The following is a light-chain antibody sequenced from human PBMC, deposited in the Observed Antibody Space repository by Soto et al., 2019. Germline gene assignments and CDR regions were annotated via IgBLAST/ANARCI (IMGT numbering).Light chain of an antibody. CDR3: SSYTSSSTLYV. CDR2: DVS. CDR1: SSDVGGYNY. Sequence: QCVRTQPASGSGAPGQASTISCTGTSSDVGGYNYVSWYQQHPGKAPKLMIYDVSNRPSGVSNRFSGSKSGNTASLTISGLQAEDEADYYCSSYTSSSTLYVFGTGTKVTVL. J-gene: IGLJ1*01. V-gene: IGLV2-14*01.